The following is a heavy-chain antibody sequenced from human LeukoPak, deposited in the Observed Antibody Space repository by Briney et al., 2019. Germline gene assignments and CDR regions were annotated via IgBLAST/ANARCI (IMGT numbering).Heavy chain of an antibody. J-gene: IGHJ4*02. CDR1: GLAFSSYG. Sequence: GGSLRLSCTASGLAFSSYGMHWAREAPGKGLEWVAFMQYDGSQIYYAASVKGRFTISRDNSKNALYLQMNSLRPEDTAVYYCAGKAAAFYFDYWGQGTLVSVSS. CDR3: AGKAAAFYFDY. CDR2: MQYDGSQI. D-gene: IGHD6-13*01. V-gene: IGHV3-30*02.